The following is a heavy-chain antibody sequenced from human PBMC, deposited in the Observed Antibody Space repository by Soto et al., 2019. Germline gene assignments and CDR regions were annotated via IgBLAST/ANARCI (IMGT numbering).Heavy chain of an antibody. V-gene: IGHV3-21*02. D-gene: IGHD3-10*01. CDR3: ARVTAGSGSYQIDL. CDR1: GFPFSSFS. Sequence: QLVESGGGLVKPGGSLRLSCVASGFPFSSFSLIWIRQAPGKGLEWVSSIGRVSTYIYYADSERGRFTVSRDNAKNSVYLQMNGLTAEDSGIYYCARVTAGSGSYQIDLWGQGTLVTVSS. J-gene: IGHJ4*02. CDR2: IGRVSTYI.